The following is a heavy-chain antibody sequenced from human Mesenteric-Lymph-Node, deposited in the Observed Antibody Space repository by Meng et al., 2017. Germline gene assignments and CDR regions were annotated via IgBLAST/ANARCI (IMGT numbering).Heavy chain of an antibody. J-gene: IGHJ5*02. CDR1: GGCFSGYY. CDR2: INHSRST. D-gene: IGHD4-17*01. Sequence: QVLGSGCVKPPESLSQVCAVDGGCFSGYYWSRLRQPTGKGLEWMGEINHSRSTNYNPSLKSRVTISVDTSKNQFSLKLSSVTAADTAVYYCARRYGASAYNWFDPWGQGTLVTVSS. V-gene: IGHV4-34*01. CDR3: ARRYGASAYNWFDP.